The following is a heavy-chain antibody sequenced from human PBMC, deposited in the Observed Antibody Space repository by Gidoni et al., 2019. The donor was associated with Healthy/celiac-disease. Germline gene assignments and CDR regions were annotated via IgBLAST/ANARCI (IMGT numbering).Heavy chain of an antibody. Sequence: QVQLQQWGAGLLKPSETLSLTCAVYGGSFSGYYWSWIRQPPGKGLEWIGEINHSGSTNYNPSLKSRVTISVDTSKNQFSLKLSSVTAADTAVYYCARRLIAIEKYMVRGVTPFDYWGQGTLVTVSS. CDR2: INHSGST. J-gene: IGHJ4*02. CDR3: ARRLIAIEKYMVRGVTPFDY. D-gene: IGHD3-10*01. CDR1: GGSFSGYY. V-gene: IGHV4-34*01.